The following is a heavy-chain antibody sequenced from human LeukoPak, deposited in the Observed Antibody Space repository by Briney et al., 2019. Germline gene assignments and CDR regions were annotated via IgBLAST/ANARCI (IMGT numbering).Heavy chain of an antibody. J-gene: IGHJ4*02. Sequence: ASVKVSCKASGYTFTGYYMHWVRQAPGQGLEWMGWINPNSGGTNYAQKFQGRVTMTRDTSTSTVYMELSSLRSEDTAVYYCAREGGYYIDYWGQGTLVTVSS. D-gene: IGHD5-12*01. CDR2: INPNSGGT. CDR1: GYTFTGYY. V-gene: IGHV1-2*02. CDR3: AREGGYYIDY.